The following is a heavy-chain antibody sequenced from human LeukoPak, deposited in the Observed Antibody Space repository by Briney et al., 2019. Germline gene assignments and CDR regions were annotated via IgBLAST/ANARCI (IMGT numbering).Heavy chain of an antibody. CDR2: INPNSGGT. Sequence: ASVKVSCKASGYTFTGYYMHWVRQAPGQGLEWMGWINPNSGGTNYAQKFQGRVTMTRDTSISTAYMELSRLRSEDTAVYYCATDQYSSDDYYYYGMDVWGQGTTVTVSS. CDR3: ATDQYSSDDYYYYGMDV. V-gene: IGHV1-2*02. D-gene: IGHD3-22*01. J-gene: IGHJ6*02. CDR1: GYTFTGYY.